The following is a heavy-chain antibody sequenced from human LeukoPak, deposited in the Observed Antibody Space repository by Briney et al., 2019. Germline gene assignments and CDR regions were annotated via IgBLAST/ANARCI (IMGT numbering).Heavy chain of an antibody. CDR3: ARVEQQRVRDC. CDR2: ISGTGSTR. D-gene: IGHD6-13*01. Sequence: GGALRLFCSGSGFTFYNYEMKWDGPAAGQGLEGVAYISGTGSTRYYADSVKGRFTNSRENAKNSLYLQMNSLRAEDTALYYCARVEQQRVRDCWGQRTLVTVSS. V-gene: IGHV3-48*03. J-gene: IGHJ4*02. CDR1: GFTFYNYE.